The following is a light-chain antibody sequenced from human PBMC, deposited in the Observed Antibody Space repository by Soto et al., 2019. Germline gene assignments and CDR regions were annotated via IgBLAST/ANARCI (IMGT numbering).Light chain of an antibody. CDR3: QQYGSSPRVT. Sequence: EIVLTQSPGTLSLSPGERATLSCRAIQSVSSSYLAWYQQKPGQAPRLLIYGASTRATDIPARFSGSGSGTDFTLTISRLEPEDFAVYYCQQYGSSPRVTFGGGTKVDIK. J-gene: IGKJ4*01. CDR2: GAS. V-gene: IGKV3-20*01. CDR1: QSVSSSY.